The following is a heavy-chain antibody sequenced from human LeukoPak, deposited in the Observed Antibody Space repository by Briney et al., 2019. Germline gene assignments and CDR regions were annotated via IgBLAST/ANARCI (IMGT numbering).Heavy chain of an antibody. J-gene: IGHJ4*02. V-gene: IGHV3-33*06. Sequence: GGSLRLSCAASGFIFTDYGFHWVRQAPGKGLEWVAAIWSDTTNMFYANSVKGRFFIQRDDYQNTVYLEMSSLRAEDTAVYYCAKDAQRGFDYSNSFQYWGQGSLVTVSS. CDR3: AKDAQRGFDYSNSFQY. CDR1: GFIFTDYG. D-gene: IGHD4-11*01. CDR2: IWSDTTNM.